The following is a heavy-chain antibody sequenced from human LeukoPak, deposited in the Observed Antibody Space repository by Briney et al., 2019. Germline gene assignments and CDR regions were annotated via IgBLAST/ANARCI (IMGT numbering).Heavy chain of an antibody. V-gene: IGHV4-59*01. CDR3: ARGPGIAAAGWFDP. CDR1: GGSISSYY. D-gene: IGHD6-13*01. J-gene: IGHJ5*02. Sequence: NTSETLSLTCTVSGGSISSYYWSWIRQPPGKGLEWIGYIYYSGSTNYNPSLKSRVTISVDTSKNQFSLELSSVTAADTAVYYCARGPGIAAAGWFDPWGQGTLVTVSS. CDR2: IYYSGST.